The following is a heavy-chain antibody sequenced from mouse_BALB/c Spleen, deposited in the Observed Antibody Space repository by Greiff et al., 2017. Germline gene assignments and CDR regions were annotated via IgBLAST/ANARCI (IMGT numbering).Heavy chain of an antibody. J-gene: IGHJ4*01. Sequence: VQLQQSGAELVRPGVSVKISCKGSGYTFTDYAMHWVKQSHAKSLEWIGVISTYYGDASYNQKFKGKATMTVDKSSSTAYMELARLTSEDSAIYYCARSLRFYAMDYWGQGTSVTVSS. CDR1: GYTFTDYA. CDR3: ARSLRFYAMDY. D-gene: IGHD1-1*01. CDR2: ISTYYGDA. V-gene: IGHV1S137*01.